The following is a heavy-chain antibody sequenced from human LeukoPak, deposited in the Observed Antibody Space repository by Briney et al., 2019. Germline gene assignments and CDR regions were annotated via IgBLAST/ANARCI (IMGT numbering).Heavy chain of an antibody. D-gene: IGHD1-26*01. V-gene: IGHV3-15*01. J-gene: IGHJ4*02. CDR3: TTEGIVGATCLDY. CDR1: GFTFSNAW. CDR2: IKSKTDGGTT. Sequence: GGSLRLSCAASGFTFSNAWMSWVRQTPGKGLEWVGRIKSKTDGGTTDYAAPVKGRFTISRDDSKNTLYLQMNSLKTEDTAVYYCTTEGIVGATCLDYWGQGTLVTVSS.